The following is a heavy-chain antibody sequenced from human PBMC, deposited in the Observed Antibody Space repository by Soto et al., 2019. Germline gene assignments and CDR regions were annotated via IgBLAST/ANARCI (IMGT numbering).Heavy chain of an antibody. CDR2: IIPILGIA. CDR1: GGTFSSYT. CDR3: ASKGCSGCSCYYYYYYMDV. Sequence: QVQLVQSGAEVKKPGSSVKVSCKASGGTFSSYTISWVRQAPGQGLEWMGRIIPILGIANYAQKFQSRVTITADKSTGTAYIELSSLRSEDTAVYYCASKGCSGCSCYYYYYYMDVWGKGNKVNVSS. J-gene: IGHJ6*03. V-gene: IGHV1-69*02. D-gene: IGHD2-15*01.